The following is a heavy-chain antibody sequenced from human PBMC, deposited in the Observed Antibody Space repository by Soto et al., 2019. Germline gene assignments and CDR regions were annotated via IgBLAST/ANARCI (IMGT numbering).Heavy chain of an antibody. Sequence: QVQLVQSGAEVKKPGASVKVSCKASGYIFTSYYMNWVRQAPGQGLEWMGIINPSGGSTNYAQKFQGRVTMTRDKSTSTVYMELSSLRSEDTAVYYWARGHIVPDYWGQGTLVTFSS. D-gene: IGHD2-2*01. V-gene: IGHV1-46*01. CDR1: GYIFTSYY. CDR3: ARGHIVPDY. CDR2: INPSGGST. J-gene: IGHJ4*02.